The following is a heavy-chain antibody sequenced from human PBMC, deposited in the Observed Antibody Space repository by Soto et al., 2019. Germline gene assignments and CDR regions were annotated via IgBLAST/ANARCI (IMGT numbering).Heavy chain of an antibody. J-gene: IGHJ6*02. D-gene: IGHD6-6*01. CDR3: ARDLTYSSSDQYYYYYYGMDV. V-gene: IGHV1-3*01. CDR2: INAGNGNT. CDR1: GYTFTSYA. Sequence: ASVKVSCKASGYTFTSYAMRWVRQAPGQRLEWMGWINAGNGNTKYSQKFQGRVTITRDTSASTAYMELSSLRPEDTAVYYCARDLTYSSSDQYYYYYYGMDVWGQGTTVTVSS.